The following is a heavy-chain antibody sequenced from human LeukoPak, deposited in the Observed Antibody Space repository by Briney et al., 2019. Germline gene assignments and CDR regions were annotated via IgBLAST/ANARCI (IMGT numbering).Heavy chain of an antibody. CDR1: GFTFNSYS. D-gene: IGHD2-2*01. J-gene: IGHJ3*02. V-gene: IGHV3-21*01. CDR2: ISSSSRFI. CDR3: TREDASAFDI. Sequence: GGSLRLSCAASGFTFNSYSMNWFRQAPGKGLEWVSSISSSSRFIYYADSVKGRFTISRDNAKNSLYLQMNSLRAEDTAVYYCTREDASAFDIWGQGTMVTVSS.